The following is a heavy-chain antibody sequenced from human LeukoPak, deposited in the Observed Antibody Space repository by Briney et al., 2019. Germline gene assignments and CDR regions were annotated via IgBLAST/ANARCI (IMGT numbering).Heavy chain of an antibody. CDR3: ARGGVTSVVDV. D-gene: IGHD4-23*01. CDR2: INPNSGGT. Sequence: ASVKVSCKASGYTFTGYYMNWVRQAPGQGLEWMGWINPNSGGTNYAQKLQGRVTMTTDTSTSTAYMELRSLTSDDTAVYYCARGGVTSVVDVWGKGTTVTISS. V-gene: IGHV1-2*02. CDR1: GYTFTGYY. J-gene: IGHJ6*04.